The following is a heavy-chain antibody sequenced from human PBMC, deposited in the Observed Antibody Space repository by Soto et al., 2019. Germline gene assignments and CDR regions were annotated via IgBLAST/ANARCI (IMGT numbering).Heavy chain of an antibody. J-gene: IGHJ4*02. Sequence: GGSLRLSCAASGFTFSSYSMNWVRQAPGKGLEWVSYISSSSSYIYYADSVKGRFTISRDNAKNSLYLQMNSLRAEDTAVYYCARDLGSQTADTAMDYFDYWGQGTLVTVSS. D-gene: IGHD5-18*01. CDR1: GFTFSSYS. V-gene: IGHV3-21*01. CDR3: ARDLGSQTADTAMDYFDY. CDR2: ISSSSSYI.